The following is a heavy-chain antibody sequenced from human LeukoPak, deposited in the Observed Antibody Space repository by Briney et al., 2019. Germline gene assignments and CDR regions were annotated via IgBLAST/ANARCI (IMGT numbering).Heavy chain of an antibody. J-gene: IGHJ4*02. CDR3: AMNEY. V-gene: IGHV3-23*01. CDR2: VSGSVGST. CDR1: GFTFSNYV. Sequence: GGSLTLSCPASGFTFSNYVMSWVRPAPGKGLDWVSAVSGSVGSTSYADSVQGRFTISRDNAENSLQPQMNSLRAEDTAVYYCAMNEYWGQGTLVTVSS.